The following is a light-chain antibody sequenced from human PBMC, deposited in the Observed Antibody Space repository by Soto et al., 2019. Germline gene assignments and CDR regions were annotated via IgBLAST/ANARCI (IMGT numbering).Light chain of an antibody. Sequence: DIQMTQSPSAMSASVGDRVTITCRASQDISDFLAWFQQKPGEVPKRLIYAASSLESGVPSRFSGSGSGTEFTLTISSLQPKDFATYYCLQNNRYPWTFGQGTKVEIK. CDR3: LQNNRYPWT. CDR1: QDISDF. CDR2: AAS. V-gene: IGKV1-17*03. J-gene: IGKJ1*01.